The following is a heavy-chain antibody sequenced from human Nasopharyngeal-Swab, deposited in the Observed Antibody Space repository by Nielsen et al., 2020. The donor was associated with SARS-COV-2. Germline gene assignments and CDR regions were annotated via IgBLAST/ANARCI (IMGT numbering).Heavy chain of an antibody. Sequence: GESLKISCAASGFTFSSYWMHWVRQAPGKGLVWVSRINSDGGSTSYADSVKGRFTISRDNAKNTLYLQMNSLRAEDTAVYYCARDLRVYYYGSGSYYVLDYWGQGTLVTVSS. CDR3: ARDLRVYYYGSGSYYVLDY. D-gene: IGHD3-10*01. J-gene: IGHJ4*02. V-gene: IGHV3-74*01. CDR1: GFTFSSYW. CDR2: INSDGGST.